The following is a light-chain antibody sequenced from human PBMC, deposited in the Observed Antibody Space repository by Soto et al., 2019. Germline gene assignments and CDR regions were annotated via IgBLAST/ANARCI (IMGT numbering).Light chain of an antibody. Sequence: QSALTQPASVSGSPGQSITISCTGTSSDVGGYNYVSWYQQHPGKVPKLMIYEVSNRPSGVSNRFSGSKSGNTASRTISGLQAEDEADYYCNSYTSSSTLVFGGGTKLTVL. CDR3: NSYTSSSTLV. CDR1: SSDVGGYNY. CDR2: EVS. J-gene: IGLJ2*01. V-gene: IGLV2-14*01.